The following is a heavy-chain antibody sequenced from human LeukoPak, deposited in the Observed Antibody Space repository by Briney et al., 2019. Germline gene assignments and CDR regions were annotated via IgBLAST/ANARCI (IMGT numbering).Heavy chain of an antibody. CDR2: ISSSSSTI. V-gene: IGHV3-48*01. CDR3: ARDVSGAQQLGDLFDY. D-gene: IGHD6-13*01. J-gene: IGHJ4*02. CDR1: GFTFSSYS. Sequence: GGSLRLSCAASGFTFSSYSMNWVRQAPGKGLEWVSYISSSSSTIYYADSVKGRFTISRDNAKNSLYLQMNSLRAEDTAVYYCARDVSGAQQLGDLFDYWGQGTLVTVSS.